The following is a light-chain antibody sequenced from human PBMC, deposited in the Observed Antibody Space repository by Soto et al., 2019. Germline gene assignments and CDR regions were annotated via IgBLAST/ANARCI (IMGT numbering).Light chain of an antibody. CDR3: QQYGSSALT. Sequence: EILMTQSPVTLSVSPGERVTLSCRASQSVSSNLAWYQQKPGQAPSLLIYGAFTRATGIPARFSGTGSGTDFTLTVSRLEPEDFAVYYCQQYGSSALTFGGGTKVDIK. V-gene: IGKV3-15*01. CDR2: GAF. J-gene: IGKJ4*01. CDR1: QSVSSN.